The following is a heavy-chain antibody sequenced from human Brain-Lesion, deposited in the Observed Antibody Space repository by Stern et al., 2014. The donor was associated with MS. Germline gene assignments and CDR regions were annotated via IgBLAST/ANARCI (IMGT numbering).Heavy chain of an antibody. CDR1: GGSISSSTYY. Sequence: VQLEESDPGLVKPSETLSLTCTVSGGSISSSTYYWAWIRQPPGKGLEWIGNIYYSGFTYYNPSLKSRVTISVDMSKNQFSLKLSSVTAADTAIYYCARHDSVPRPSQLYSARDRGPGYFDYWGQGTLVTVSS. V-gene: IGHV4-39*01. D-gene: IGHD1-26*01. CDR3: ARHDSVPRPSQLYSARDRGPGYFDY. CDR2: IYYSGFT. J-gene: IGHJ4*02.